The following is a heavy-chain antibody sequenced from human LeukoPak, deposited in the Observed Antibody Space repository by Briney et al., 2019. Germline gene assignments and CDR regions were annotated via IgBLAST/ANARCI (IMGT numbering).Heavy chain of an antibody. CDR1: GYTFTDYY. Sequence: ASVKVSCKASGYTFTDYYIYWVRQAPGQGLEWLGWINPNSGGTNHAQKFQGRVSMTRDTSISTAYMELYSLRSDDTAVYYCARAPVGSGDPQWGFDYWGQGTLVTVSS. V-gene: IGHV1-2*02. J-gene: IGHJ4*02. CDR2: INPNSGGT. D-gene: IGHD2-21*02. CDR3: ARAPVGSGDPQWGFDY.